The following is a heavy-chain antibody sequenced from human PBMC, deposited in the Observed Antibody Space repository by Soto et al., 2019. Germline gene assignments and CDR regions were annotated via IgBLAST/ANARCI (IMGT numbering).Heavy chain of an antibody. CDR2: IYYTGST. V-gene: IGHV4-59*01. Sequence: SETLSLTCTVSGDSISNYYWSWIRQPPGKGLEWIGSIYYTGSTNYNPSLKSRVTISVDTSKNQFSLKLSSVTAADTAVYYCARGTLIALAGTGEIDAFDICGQGTMVTVSS. CDR3: ARGTLIALAGTGEIDAFDI. J-gene: IGHJ3*02. D-gene: IGHD6-19*01. CDR1: GDSISNYY.